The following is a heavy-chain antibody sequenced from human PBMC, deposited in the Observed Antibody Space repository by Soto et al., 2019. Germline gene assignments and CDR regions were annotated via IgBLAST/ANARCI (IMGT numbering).Heavy chain of an antibody. V-gene: IGHV1-8*01. CDR2: MNPNSGNT. Sequence: ASVKVSCKASGYTFTSYDINWVRQATGQGLEWMGWMNPNSGNTGYAQKFQGRVTMTRNTSISTAYMELSSLRSEDTAVYYCARVEQLAYYYYYYMYVWGKGTTVTVSS. D-gene: IGHD6-6*01. J-gene: IGHJ6*03. CDR3: ARVEQLAYYYYYYMYV. CDR1: GYTFTSYD.